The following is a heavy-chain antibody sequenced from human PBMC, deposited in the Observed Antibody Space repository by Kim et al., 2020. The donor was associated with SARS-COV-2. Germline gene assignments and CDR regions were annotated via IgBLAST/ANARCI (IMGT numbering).Heavy chain of an antibody. Sequence: GGSLRLSCAASGFTFSSYGMHWVRQAPGKGLEWVAVISYDGSNKYYADSVKGRFTISRDNSKNTLYLQMNSMRAEDTAVYYCAKDAGYSSYNYWGQGTL. CDR2: ISYDGSNK. J-gene: IGHJ4*02. CDR3: AKDAGYSSYNY. CDR1: GFTFSSYG. D-gene: IGHD5-12*01. V-gene: IGHV3-30*18.